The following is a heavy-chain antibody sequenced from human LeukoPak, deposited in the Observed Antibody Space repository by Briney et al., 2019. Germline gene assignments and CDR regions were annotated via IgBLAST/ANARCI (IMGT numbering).Heavy chain of an antibody. CDR1: GSTFSTFD. V-gene: IGHV3-23*01. D-gene: IGHD6-19*01. J-gene: IGHJ6*02. CDR2: ISGGGGTT. CDR3: AKATVAGLSYYYGMDV. Sequence: GGSLRLSCAASGSTFSTFDMTWVRQAPGKGLEWVSTISGGGGTTQYADSVKGRFTISRDNSKNTVYLQMNRLSAEDTAVYYCAKATVAGLSYYYGMDVWGRGTTVTVSS.